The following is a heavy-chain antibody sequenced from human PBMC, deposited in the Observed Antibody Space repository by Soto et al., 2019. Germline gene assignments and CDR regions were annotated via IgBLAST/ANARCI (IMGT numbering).Heavy chain of an antibody. CDR1: GYSFTSYW. D-gene: IGHD5-12*01. V-gene: IGHV5-10-1*03. J-gene: IGHJ6*02. CDR2: IDPSDSYT. Sequence: EVQLVQSGAEVKKPGESLRISCKGSGYSFTSYWISWVRQMPGKGLEWMGRIDPSDSYTNYSPSFQGHVTISADKSISTAYLQWSSLKASDTAMYYCARLSDIVATISGYYYGMDVWGQGTTVTVSS. CDR3: ARLSDIVATISGYYYGMDV.